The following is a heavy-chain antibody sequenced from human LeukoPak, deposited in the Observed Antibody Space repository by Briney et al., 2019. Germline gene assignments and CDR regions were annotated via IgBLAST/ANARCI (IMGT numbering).Heavy chain of an antibody. V-gene: IGHV4-61*02. Sequence: SETLSLTCTVSGGSISSGSYYWSWIRQPAGKGLEWIGRIYTSGSTNYNPSLKSRVTISVDTSKNQFSLKLSSVTAADTAVYYCARNKYYYDSSGSSKDAYYYYYMDVWGKGTTVTISS. D-gene: IGHD3-22*01. J-gene: IGHJ6*03. CDR2: IYTSGST. CDR1: GGSISSGSYY. CDR3: ARNKYYYDSSGSSKDAYYYYYMDV.